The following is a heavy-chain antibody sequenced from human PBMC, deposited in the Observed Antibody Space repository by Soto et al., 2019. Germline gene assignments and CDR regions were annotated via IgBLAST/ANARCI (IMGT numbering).Heavy chain of an antibody. V-gene: IGHV1-18*01. Sequence: GASVKVSCKASGYTFTSYGISWVRQAPGQGLEWMGWISAYNGNTNYAQKLQGRVTMTTDTSTSTAYMELRSLRSDDTAVYYCARTSHHNDFWSGSYYYYMDVWGKGTTVTSP. J-gene: IGHJ6*03. CDR2: ISAYNGNT. CDR3: ARTSHHNDFWSGSYYYYMDV. CDR1: GYTFTSYG. D-gene: IGHD3-3*01.